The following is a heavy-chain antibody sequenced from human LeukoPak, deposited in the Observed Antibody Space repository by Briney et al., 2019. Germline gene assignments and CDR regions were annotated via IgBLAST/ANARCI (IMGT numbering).Heavy chain of an antibody. J-gene: IGHJ4*02. CDR1: GDSISSYY. V-gene: IGHV4-4*07. CDR2: THTSGST. D-gene: IGHD5-24*01. CDR3: GGSRDGYIDY. Sequence: PSETLSLTCTVSGDSISSYYWSWVRQPAGKGLEWIGRTHTSGSTNYNPSLRSRVTMSLATSKNQFSLKLSSVTAADTAVYYCGGSRDGYIDYWGQGTLVTVSS.